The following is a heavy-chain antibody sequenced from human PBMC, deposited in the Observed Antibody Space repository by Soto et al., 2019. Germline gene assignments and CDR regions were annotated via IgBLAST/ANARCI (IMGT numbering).Heavy chain of an antibody. Sequence: ASVKVSCKASGYTFTSYGISWVRQAPGQRLEWMGWINAGNGNTKYSQKFQGRVTITRDTSASTAYMELSSLRSEDTAVYYCARETYYYDSSGYYLGLDGMDVWGQGTTVTVSS. CDR3: ARETYYYDSSGYYLGLDGMDV. V-gene: IGHV1-3*01. D-gene: IGHD3-22*01. J-gene: IGHJ6*02. CDR1: GYTFTSYG. CDR2: INAGNGNT.